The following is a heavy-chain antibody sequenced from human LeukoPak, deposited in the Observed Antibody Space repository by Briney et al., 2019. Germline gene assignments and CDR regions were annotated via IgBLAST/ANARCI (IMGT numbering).Heavy chain of an antibody. CDR3: ARGESSYCSGGCYFAS. CDR2: ISGSGGST. CDR1: GGSISSSSYY. Sequence: LSLTCTVSGGSISSSSYYWGWIRQPPGKGLEWVSAISGSGGSTYYADSVKGRFTVSRDNGKRSLYLHMNSLRAEDTAMYYCARGESSYCSGGCYFASWGQGTLVTISS. D-gene: IGHD2-21*02. V-gene: IGHV3-11*04. J-gene: IGHJ5*01.